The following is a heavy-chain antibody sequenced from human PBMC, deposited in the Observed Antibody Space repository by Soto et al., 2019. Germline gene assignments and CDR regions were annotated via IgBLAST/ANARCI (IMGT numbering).Heavy chain of an antibody. CDR3: ARERRWGTLSNRWFDP. Sequence: QVQLVQSGAEVKKPGASVKVSCKASGYTFTSYDINWVRQATGQGLEWMGWMNPNSGNTGYAQKFQGRVTMTRNTYISTAYKELRSMRSEDTAVYYCARERRWGTLSNRWFDPWGQGTLVTVSS. V-gene: IGHV1-8*01. CDR2: MNPNSGNT. D-gene: IGHD7-27*01. CDR1: GYTFTSYD. J-gene: IGHJ5*02.